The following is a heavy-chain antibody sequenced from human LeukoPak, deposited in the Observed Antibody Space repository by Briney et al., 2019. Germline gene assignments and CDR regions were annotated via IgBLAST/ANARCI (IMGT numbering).Heavy chain of an antibody. CDR1: GFTFSSYS. CDR2: ISSSSSYI. D-gene: IGHD5-12*01. CDR3: ARDRGVATILTYYYYGMDV. Sequence: GGSLRLSCAASGFTFSSYSMNWVRQAPGKGLEWVSSISSSSSYIYYADSVKGRFTISRDNAKNSLYLQMNSLRAEDTAVYYCARDRGVATILTYYYYGMDVWGQGTTATVSS. V-gene: IGHV3-21*01. J-gene: IGHJ6*02.